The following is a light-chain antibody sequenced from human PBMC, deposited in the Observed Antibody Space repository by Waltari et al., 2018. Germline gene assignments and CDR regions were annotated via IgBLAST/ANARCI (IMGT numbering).Light chain of an antibody. CDR2: RNN. CDR1: SSNNGTNY. Sequence: QSVLTQPPSASGTPGQRVTISSSGSSSNNGTNYVDWYQQLPGTAPNLFIYRNNQRPSEVPDRFSGSKSGTSASLAISGLRSEDEADYYCVAWDDSLSGRVFGGGTKVTVL. J-gene: IGLJ3*02. CDR3: VAWDDSLSGRV. V-gene: IGLV1-47*01.